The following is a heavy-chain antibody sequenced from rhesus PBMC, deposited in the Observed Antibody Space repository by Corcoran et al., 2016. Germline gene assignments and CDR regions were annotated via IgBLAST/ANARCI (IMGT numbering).Heavy chain of an antibody. Sequence: QEQLVQSGAEVKKPGASVKVSCKASGYIFTSYVISWLRQAPGQGFERMGGIHPGFGNTNYAQKFQGRVTITADMSTSTVYMELSSLRSEDMAVYYCAAVEVEYCTGSGCYWNYFDYWGQGVLVTVSS. V-gene: IGHV1-70*01. CDR1: GYIFTSYV. J-gene: IGHJ4*01. D-gene: IGHD2-21*01. CDR2: IHPGFGNT. CDR3: AAVEVEYCTGSGCYWNYFDY.